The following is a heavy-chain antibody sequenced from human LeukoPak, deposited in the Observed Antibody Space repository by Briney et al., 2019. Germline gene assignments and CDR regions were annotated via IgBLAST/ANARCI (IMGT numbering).Heavy chain of an antibody. J-gene: IGHJ6*04. V-gene: IGHV3-66*01. D-gene: IGHD2-8*01. CDR2: TYTGGNT. CDR3: ARELILYGMDV. CDR1: GFTVSSNH. Sequence: GGSLRLSCAASGFTVSSNHMSWVRQAPGKGLEWVSITYTGGNTQYAASGKGRFIVSRDNSKNTMFLQMNSLRAEDTAVYYCARELILYGMDVWGKGTTVIVST.